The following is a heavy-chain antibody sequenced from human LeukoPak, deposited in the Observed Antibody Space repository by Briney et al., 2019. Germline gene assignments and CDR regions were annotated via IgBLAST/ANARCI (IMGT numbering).Heavy chain of an antibody. CDR3: ARAPPGYPYDI. V-gene: IGHV4-59*01. D-gene: IGHD5-18*01. CDR1: GASIISFY. CDR2: TYRGTT. Sequence: PSETLSLTCSVSGASIISFYWTWIRQSPGKGLEWIGHTYRGTTSYNPSLKNRVTISADTSSNQFSLKVYSVTAADTAVYFCARAPPGYPYDIWGQGTAVTVSS. J-gene: IGHJ3*02.